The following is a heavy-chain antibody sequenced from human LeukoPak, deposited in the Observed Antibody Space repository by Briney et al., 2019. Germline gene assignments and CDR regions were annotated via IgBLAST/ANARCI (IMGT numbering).Heavy chain of an antibody. CDR3: ARDLKGYSSSWSRGVFDY. D-gene: IGHD6-13*01. CDR2: ISAYNGNT. CDR1: GYTFTSYG. V-gene: IGHV1-18*04. J-gene: IGHJ4*02. Sequence: ASVKVSCKASGYTFTSYGISWVRQAPGQGLEWMGWISAYNGNTNYAQKPQGRVTMTTDTSTSTAYMELRSLRSDDTAVYYCARDLKGYSSSWSRGVFDYWGQGTLVTVSS.